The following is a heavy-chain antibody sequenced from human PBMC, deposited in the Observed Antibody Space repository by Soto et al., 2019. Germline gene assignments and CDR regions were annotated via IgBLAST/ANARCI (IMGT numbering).Heavy chain of an antibody. CDR2: MYSGGTT. D-gene: IGHD5-12*01. V-gene: IGHV3-66*01. J-gene: IGHJ5*02. Sequence: EVQLVESGGGLVQPGGSLRLSCAASGLSVSSNHMSWVRQAPGRGLEWVSLMYSGGTTYYADSVKGRFTISRDNSKNTLYLQMNSLRADDTALYYCARTFSGADYDWFDPWGQGTLVTVSS. CDR3: ARTFSGADYDWFDP. CDR1: GLSVSSNH.